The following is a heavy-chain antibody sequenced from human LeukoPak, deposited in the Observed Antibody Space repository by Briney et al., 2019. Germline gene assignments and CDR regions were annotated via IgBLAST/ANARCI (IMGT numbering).Heavy chain of an antibody. CDR3: ARGRGSYYPDAFDI. V-gene: IGHV3-7*01. D-gene: IGHD1-26*01. J-gene: IGHJ3*02. CDR2: IREDGTEK. CDR1: GFTFSSYW. Sequence: GGSLRLSCAASGFTFSSYWMSWVRQAPGKGLEWVANIREDGTEKYYVDSVKGRFTISRDNAKNSLYLQMNSLRAEDTAVYYCARGRGSYYPDAFDIWGHGTMVTVSS.